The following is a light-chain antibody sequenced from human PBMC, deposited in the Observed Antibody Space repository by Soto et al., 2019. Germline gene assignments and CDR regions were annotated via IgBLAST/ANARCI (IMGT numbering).Light chain of an antibody. CDR3: QQYNDWPLT. CDR1: QSIISN. CDR2: GPS. Sequence: DIVMTQSPATLSVSPGERATPSCRSSQSIISNFAWYQQKPVQVPRLLIYGPSNMATGIPARFSGSGSGTEVTLTSSSLQSEYFAVYYCQQYNDWPLTFGQGTKVEIK. J-gene: IGKJ1*01. V-gene: IGKV3-15*01.